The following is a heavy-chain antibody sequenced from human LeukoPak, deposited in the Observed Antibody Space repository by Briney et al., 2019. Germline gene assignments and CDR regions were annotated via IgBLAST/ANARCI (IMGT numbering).Heavy chain of an antibody. CDR3: ARGDEYTTSP. CDR2: IKRDGGDK. D-gene: IGHD2-2*02. V-gene: IGHV3-7*05. CDR1: GFTFSGFW. J-gene: IGHJ4*02. Sequence: GGSLRLSCAASGFTFSGFWMSWVRQAPGKGLEWVANIKRDGGDKYYVDSVKGRFSISRDNAKNSLFLHMNSLRAEDTAVYYCARGDEYTTSPWGQGTLVTVSS.